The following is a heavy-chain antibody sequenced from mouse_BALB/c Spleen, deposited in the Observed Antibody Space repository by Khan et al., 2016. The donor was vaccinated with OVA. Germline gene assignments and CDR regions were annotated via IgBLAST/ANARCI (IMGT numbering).Heavy chain of an antibody. CDR3: ARIYGGDFDY. D-gene: IGHD1-1*01. CDR2: ISYSGNT. J-gene: IGHJ2*01. CDR1: GYSITSDYA. Sequence: VQLKQLGPGLVKPSQSLSLTCTVTGYSITSDYAWNWIRQFPGNKLEWMGFISYSGNTNYNPSLKSRFSITRDTSKNQFFLQLNSVTTEDTATYYCARIYGGDFDYWGQGTTLTVSS. V-gene: IGHV3-2*02.